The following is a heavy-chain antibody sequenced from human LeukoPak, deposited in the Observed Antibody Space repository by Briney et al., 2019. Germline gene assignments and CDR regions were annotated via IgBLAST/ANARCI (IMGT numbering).Heavy chain of an antibody. D-gene: IGHD3-22*01. Sequence: SQTLSLTCTVSGGSISSYYWSWIRQPPGKGLEWIGYIYYSGSTNYNPSLKSRVTISVDTSKNQFSLKLSSVTAADTAGYYCARVGKDYYDSSAKRGDLFDYWGQGTLVTVSS. V-gene: IGHV4-59*01. J-gene: IGHJ4*02. CDR1: GGSISSYY. CDR3: ARVGKDYYDSSAKRGDLFDY. CDR2: IYYSGST.